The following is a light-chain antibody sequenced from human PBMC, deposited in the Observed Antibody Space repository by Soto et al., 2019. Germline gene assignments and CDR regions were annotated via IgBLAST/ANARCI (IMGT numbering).Light chain of an antibody. CDR3: QQDGGPPQG. J-gene: IGKJ1*01. Sequence: TQCAATLSLSPGERATLSCRASQRVSSYLAWYQQKPGQAPRLLIYDASNRATGIPARFSGIGSGTDFTLTISRLEPEDFAVYYRQQDGGPPQGFGSGTKVDIK. V-gene: IGKV3-11*01. CDR1: QRVSSY. CDR2: DAS.